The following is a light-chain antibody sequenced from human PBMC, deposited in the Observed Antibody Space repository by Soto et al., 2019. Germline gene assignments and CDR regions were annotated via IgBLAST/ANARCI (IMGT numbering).Light chain of an antibody. V-gene: IGLV2-11*01. J-gene: IGLJ1*01. Sequence: QSVLTQHRSVSGSPGQSVTIPCTGTSSDVGGYNYVSWYQQRPGKAPKLMIYDVSKRPSGVPDRFSGSKSGNTASLTISGLQAEDEADYYCCSYAGSTYVFGTGTKVTVL. CDR2: DVS. CDR1: SSDVGGYNY. CDR3: CSYAGSTYV.